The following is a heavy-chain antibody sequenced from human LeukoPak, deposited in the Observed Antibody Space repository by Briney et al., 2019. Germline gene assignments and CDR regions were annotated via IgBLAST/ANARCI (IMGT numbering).Heavy chain of an antibody. J-gene: IGHJ6*02. CDR2: INPNSGGT. CDR1: GYTFTGYY. Sequence: ASVKVSCKASGYTFTGYYMHWVRQAPGQGLEWMGWINPNSGGTNYAQKFQGRVTMTRNTSISTAYMELSSLRSEDTAVYYCARGTHITIFGVVIMGYYYYGMDVWGQGTTVTVSS. D-gene: IGHD3-3*01. CDR3: ARGTHITIFGVVIMGYYYYGMDV. V-gene: IGHV1-2*02.